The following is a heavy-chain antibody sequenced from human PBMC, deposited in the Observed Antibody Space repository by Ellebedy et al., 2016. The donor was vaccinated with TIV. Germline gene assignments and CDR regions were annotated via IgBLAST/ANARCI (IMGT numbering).Heavy chain of an antibody. J-gene: IGHJ3*02. CDR1: GGSISSSSYY. V-gene: IGHV4-39*01. D-gene: IGHD3-3*01. CDR2: IYYSGST. Sequence: SETLSLXXTVSGGSISSSSYYWGWIRQPPGKGLEWIGSIYYSGSTYYNPSLKSRVTISVDTSKNQFSLKLSSVTAADTAVYYCARMWSGYFASDAFDIWGQGTMVTVSS. CDR3: ARMWSGYFASDAFDI.